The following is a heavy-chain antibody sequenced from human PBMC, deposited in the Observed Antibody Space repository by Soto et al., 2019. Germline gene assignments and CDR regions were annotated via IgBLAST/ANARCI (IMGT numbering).Heavy chain of an antibody. J-gene: IGHJ4*02. CDR2: INPYNGNT. D-gene: IGHD6-13*01. CDR1: GYTFTSYG. V-gene: IGHV1-18*01. CDR3: ARTDSRPQDFDY. Sequence: QVQLVQSGAEVKKPGASVKVSCKASGYTFTSYGITLVRQAPGQGLEWMGWINPYNGNTNYAQKLQGRVTMTTYTSTSTAYMELRSLRSDDTAVYYCARTDSRPQDFDYWGQGTLVSVSS.